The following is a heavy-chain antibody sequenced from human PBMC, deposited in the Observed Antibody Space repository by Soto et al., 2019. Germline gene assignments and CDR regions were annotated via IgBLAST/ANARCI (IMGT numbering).Heavy chain of an antibody. V-gene: IGHV4-31*03. J-gene: IGHJ6*02. Sequence: QVQLQESGPGVVKPSQTLSLTCTVSGDSISSGGYYWIWIRQHPVEGLEWIGYIYYSGSTFYNPCLKIRVNISVDTSKKPFSLRLTSVTAADTAMYCCARGCNNPSCFPYYYYAMDVWGQGTTVTVSS. CDR3: ARGCNNPSCFPYYYYAMDV. D-gene: IGHD2-2*01. CDR2: IYYSGST. CDR1: GDSISSGGYY.